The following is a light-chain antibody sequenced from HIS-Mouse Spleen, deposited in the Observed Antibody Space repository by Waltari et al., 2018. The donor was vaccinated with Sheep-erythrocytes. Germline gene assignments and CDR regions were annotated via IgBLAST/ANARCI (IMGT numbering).Light chain of an antibody. CDR1: SSDVGGYNY. J-gene: IGLJ2*01. CDR3: SSYAGSNKV. CDR2: EVS. Sequence: QSALTQPPSASGSPGQSVTISCTGTSSDVGGYNYVPWYQQHPGKAPKLMIYEVSKRPSGVPDRFSGSKSGNTASLTVSGLQAEEEADYYCSSYAGSNKVFGGGTKLTVL. V-gene: IGLV2-8*01.